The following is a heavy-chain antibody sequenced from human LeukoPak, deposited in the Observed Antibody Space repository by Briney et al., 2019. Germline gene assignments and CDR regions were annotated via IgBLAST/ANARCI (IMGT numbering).Heavy chain of an antibody. CDR2: ISSSSSYI. CDR1: GFTFSSYS. J-gene: IGHJ1*01. D-gene: IGHD1-1*01. V-gene: IGHV3-21*01. CDR3: ARVRHWNDSPFQH. Sequence: PGGSLRLSCAASGFTFSSYSMNWVRQAPGKELEWVSSISSSSSYIYYADSVKGRFTISRDNAKNSLYLQMNSLRAEDTAVYYCARVRHWNDSPFQHWGQGTLVTVSS.